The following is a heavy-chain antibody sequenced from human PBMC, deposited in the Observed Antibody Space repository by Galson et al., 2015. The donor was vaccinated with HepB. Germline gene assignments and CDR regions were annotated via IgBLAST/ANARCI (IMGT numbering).Heavy chain of an antibody. CDR1: GVSFDDYY. D-gene: IGHD2-2*02. V-gene: IGHV3-11*01. CDR2: LSSSNSTI. CDR3: ATSRLELSTCSSTSCYILDY. Sequence: SLRLSCAVSGVSFDDYYMSWIRQAPGKRLEWVSSLSSSNSTIYYADSVKGRFVISRDNSKRSPYLLMKSLRAEDTAVYYCATSRLELSTCSSTSCYILDYWGKGTTVAVSS. J-gene: IGHJ6*03.